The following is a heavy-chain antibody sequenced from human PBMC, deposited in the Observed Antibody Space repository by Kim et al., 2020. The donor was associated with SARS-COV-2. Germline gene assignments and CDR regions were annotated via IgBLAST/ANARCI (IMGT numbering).Heavy chain of an antibody. J-gene: IGHJ4*02. D-gene: IGHD3-22*01. CDR1: GFTFSSYE. V-gene: IGHV3-48*03. Sequence: GGSLRLSCAASGFTFSSYEMNWVRQAPGKGLEWVSYISSSGSTIYYADSVKGRFTISRDNAKNSLYLQMNSLRAEDTAVYYCARDLILSSMIVVGGYWGQGTLVTVSS. CDR3: ARDLILSSMIVVGGY. CDR2: ISSSGSTI.